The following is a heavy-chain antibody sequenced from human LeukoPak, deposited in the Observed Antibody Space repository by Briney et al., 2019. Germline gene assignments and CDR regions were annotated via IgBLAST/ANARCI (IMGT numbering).Heavy chain of an antibody. Sequence: GESLKISCKGSGYSFTSYWISWVRQMPGKGLEWMGRIDPSDSYTNCSPSFQGHVTISADKSISTAYLQWSSLKASDTAMYYCTESPIDYSSSGDYWGQGTLVTVSS. CDR3: TESPIDYSSSGDY. J-gene: IGHJ4*02. CDR2: IDPSDSYT. CDR1: GYSFTSYW. V-gene: IGHV5-10-1*01. D-gene: IGHD6-6*01.